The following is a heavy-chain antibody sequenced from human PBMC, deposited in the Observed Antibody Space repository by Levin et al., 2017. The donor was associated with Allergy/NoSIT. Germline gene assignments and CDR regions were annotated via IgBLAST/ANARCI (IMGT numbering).Heavy chain of an antibody. D-gene: IGHD6-25*01. CDR1: GFSFSTYV. CDR3: ARLDY. J-gene: IGHJ4*02. CDR2: MSDDGTTK. V-gene: IGHV3-30*09. Sequence: GGSLRLSCAASGFSFSTYVFHWVRQAPGKGLEWVAVMSDDGTTKFYADSVKGRFAISRDNSKNTVYLHMKSLRTDDSAVYYCARLDYWGRGTLVAVSS.